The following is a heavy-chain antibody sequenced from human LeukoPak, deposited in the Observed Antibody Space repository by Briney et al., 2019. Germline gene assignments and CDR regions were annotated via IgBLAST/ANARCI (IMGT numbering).Heavy chain of an antibody. J-gene: IGHJ4*02. CDR3: ARVTLWFGELLIDY. Sequence: GASVKVSCKASGYTFTSYDINWVRQATGQGLEWMGWMNPNSGNTGHAQKFQGRVIMTRNTSISTAYMELSSLRSEDTAVYYCARVTLWFGELLIDYWGQGTPVTVSS. D-gene: IGHD3-10*01. V-gene: IGHV1-8*01. CDR1: GYTFTSYD. CDR2: MNPNSGNT.